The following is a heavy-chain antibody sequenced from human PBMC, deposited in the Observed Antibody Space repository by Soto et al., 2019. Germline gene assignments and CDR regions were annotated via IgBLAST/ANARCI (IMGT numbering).Heavy chain of an antibody. J-gene: IGHJ4*02. D-gene: IGHD6-25*01. V-gene: IGHV4-61*03. CDR1: GGSISSGGYY. CDR2: ISYSGST. CDR3: ARQECTISSRYLFDY. Sequence: SETLSLTCTVSGGSISSGGYYWSWIRQHPGKGLEWIGYISYSGSTNYSPSLKSRVIMSVDTSKNHFSLKLTSVTAADTAIYYCARQECTISSRYLFDYRGQGAPVTVSS.